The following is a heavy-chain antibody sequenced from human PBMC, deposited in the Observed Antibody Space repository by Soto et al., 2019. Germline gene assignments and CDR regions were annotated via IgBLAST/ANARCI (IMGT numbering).Heavy chain of an antibody. J-gene: IGHJ6*02. CDR1: GYTFIRYG. D-gene: IGHD3-16*01. V-gene: IGHV1-18*01. Sequence: QVQLVQSAAEVKKPGASVKVSCKASGYTFIRYGITWVRQAPGQGLEWMGWISPYNDYTIYAQKVQGRVTMTTDTPTRTVDMELRSLKSDDTAVYYCARGGYYDNTCGKLSHYGLDVWGQGTSVTVSS. CDR3: ARGGYYDNTCGKLSHYGLDV. CDR2: ISPYNDYT.